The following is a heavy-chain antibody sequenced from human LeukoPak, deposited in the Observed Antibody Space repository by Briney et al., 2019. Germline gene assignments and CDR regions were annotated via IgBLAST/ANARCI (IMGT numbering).Heavy chain of an antibody. CDR1: GGTFSSYA. J-gene: IGHJ6*02. V-gene: IGHV1-69*13. CDR3: ANTIVATTIYYYYGMDV. Sequence: ASVKVSCKASGGTFSSYAISWVRQAPGQGLEWMGGIIPIFGTANYAQKFQGRVTITADESTSTAYMELSSLRSEDTAVYYCANTIVATTIYYYYGMDVWGQGTTVTVSS. CDR2: IIPIFGTA. D-gene: IGHD5-12*01.